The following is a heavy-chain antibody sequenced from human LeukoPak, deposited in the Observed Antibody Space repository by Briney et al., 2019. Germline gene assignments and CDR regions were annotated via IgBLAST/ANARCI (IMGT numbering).Heavy chain of an antibody. V-gene: IGHV1-69*04. CDR3: ARDSGRGYRGNPFDY. J-gene: IGHJ4*02. Sequence: GASVKVSCKASGGTFSSYAISWVRQAPGQGLEWMGRIIPILGIANYAQKFQGRVTITADKSTSTAYMELSSLRSEDTAVYYCARDSGRGYRGNPFDYWGQGTLVTVSS. D-gene: IGHD5-12*01. CDR1: GGTFSSYA. CDR2: IIPILGIA.